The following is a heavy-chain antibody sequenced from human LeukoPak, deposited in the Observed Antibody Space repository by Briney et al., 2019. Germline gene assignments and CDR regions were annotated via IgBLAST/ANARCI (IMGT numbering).Heavy chain of an antibody. J-gene: IGHJ6*03. CDR2: IYHSGST. CDR3: ARAVVVAATPSHYYYYYYMDV. Sequence: SETLSITCAVSRGSISSSNWWSWVRQPPGKGLEWIGEIYHSGSTNYNPSLKSRVTISVDKSKNQFSLKLSSVTAADTAVYYCARAVVVAATPSHYYYYYYMDVWGKGTTVTVSS. V-gene: IGHV4-4*02. CDR1: RGSISSSNW. D-gene: IGHD2-15*01.